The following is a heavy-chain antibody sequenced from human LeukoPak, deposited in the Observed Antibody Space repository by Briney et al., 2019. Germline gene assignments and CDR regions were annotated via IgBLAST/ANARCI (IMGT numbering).Heavy chain of an antibody. Sequence: ASVTVSCKASGDTFSSYAISWVRQAPGQGLEWMGGIIPIFGTANYAQKFQGRVTITADESTSTAYMELSSLRSEDTAVYYCASTGAYLDYWGQGTLVTVSS. CDR3: ASTGAYLDY. V-gene: IGHV1-69*13. J-gene: IGHJ4*02. CDR1: GDTFSSYA. D-gene: IGHD1-26*01. CDR2: IIPIFGTA.